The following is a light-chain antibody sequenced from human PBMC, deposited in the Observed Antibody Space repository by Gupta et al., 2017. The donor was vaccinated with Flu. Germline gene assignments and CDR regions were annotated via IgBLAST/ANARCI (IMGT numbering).Light chain of an antibody. J-gene: IGLJ3*02. CDR3: VVYMSSGIWV. CDR2: TTN. V-gene: IGLV8-61*01. CDR1: SGPVSTTNY. Sequence: QTVVTQEPSFSVSPGGTVTLTCGLDSGPVSTTNYPSWYQQTPGQAPRTLIYTTNIRSSGGPDRFSGSILGNKAALTITGAQADDESDYYCVVYMSSGIWVFGGGTKLTVL.